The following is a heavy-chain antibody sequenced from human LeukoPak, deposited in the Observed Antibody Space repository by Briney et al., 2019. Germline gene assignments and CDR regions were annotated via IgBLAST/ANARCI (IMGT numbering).Heavy chain of an antibody. Sequence: SETLSLTCTVSSGSISSYYWSWIRQPPGKGLEWIGYIYYSGSTNYNPSLKSRVTMSVDTSKNQFSLKLSSVTAAATAVYYCASGYYYDSSGYYIFDYWGQGTLVTVSS. J-gene: IGHJ4*02. CDR1: SGSISSYY. CDR2: IYYSGST. CDR3: ASGYYYDSSGYYIFDY. V-gene: IGHV4-59*12. D-gene: IGHD3-22*01.